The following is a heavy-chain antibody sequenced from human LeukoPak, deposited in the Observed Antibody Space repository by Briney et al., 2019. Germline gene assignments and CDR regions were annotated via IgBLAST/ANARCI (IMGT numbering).Heavy chain of an antibody. J-gene: IGHJ6*02. V-gene: IGHV1-2*02. CDR3: AKCRSSGWYVVSGDV. CDR1: GYTFTGYY. CDR2: INPNSGGT. Sequence: ASVKVSCKASGYTFTGYYMHWVRQAPGQGLEWMGWINPNSGGTNYAQKFQGRVTMTRDTSISTAYMELSRLRSDDTAVYYCAKCRSSGWYVVSGDVWGQGTTVTVSS. D-gene: IGHD6-19*01.